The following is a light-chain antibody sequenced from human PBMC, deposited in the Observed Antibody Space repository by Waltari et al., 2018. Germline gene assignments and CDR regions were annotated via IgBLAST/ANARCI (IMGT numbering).Light chain of an antibody. CDR3: QSYDLSLSGRV. V-gene: IGLV1-40*01. J-gene: IGLJ3*02. Sequence: PQLPGKAPNPRLSANNNRPSGVPDRCSGSKSGTSASLAITGLQAEDEGDYFCQSYDLSLSGRVFGGGTKLTVL. CDR2: ANN.